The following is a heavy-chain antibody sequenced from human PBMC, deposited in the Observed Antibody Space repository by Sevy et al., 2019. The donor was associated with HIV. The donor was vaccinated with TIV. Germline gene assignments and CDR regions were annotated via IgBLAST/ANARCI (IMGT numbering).Heavy chain of an antibody. CDR3: AKDGPLPPPYSSGWFSGVREGIIDY. Sequence: GGSLRLSCAASGFTFSSYAMSWVRQAPGKGLEWVSAISGSGGSTYYVDSVKGRFTISRDNSKNTLYLQMNSLRAEDTAVYYCAKDGPLPPPYSSGWFSGVREGIIDYWGQGTLVTVSS. D-gene: IGHD6-19*01. V-gene: IGHV3-23*01. J-gene: IGHJ4*02. CDR1: GFTFSSYA. CDR2: ISGSGGST.